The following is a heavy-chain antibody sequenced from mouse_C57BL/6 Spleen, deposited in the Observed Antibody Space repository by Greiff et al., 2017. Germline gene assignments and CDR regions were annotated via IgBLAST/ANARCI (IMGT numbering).Heavy chain of an antibody. CDR3: SLQLRRGFAY. J-gene: IGHJ3*01. CDR2: IDPENGDT. D-gene: IGHD3-2*02. V-gene: IGHV14-4*01. Sequence: EVMLVESGAELVRPGASVKLSCTASGFNIKDDYMHWVKQRPEQGLEWIGWIDPENGDTEYASKFQGKATITADTSSNTAYLQLSSLTSEDTAVXYCSLQLRRGFAYWGQGTLVTVSA. CDR1: GFNIKDDY.